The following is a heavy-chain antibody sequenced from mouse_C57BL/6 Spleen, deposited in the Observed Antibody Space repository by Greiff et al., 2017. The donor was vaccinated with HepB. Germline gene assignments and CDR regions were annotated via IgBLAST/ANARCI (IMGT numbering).Heavy chain of an antibody. CDR1: GYSITSGYY. V-gene: IGHV3-6*01. CDR3: ARQEFSTTVVADYYAMDY. Sequence: EVQRVESGPGLVKPSQSLSLTCSVTGYSITSGYYWNWIRQFPGNKLEWMGYISYDGSNNYNPSLKNRISITRDTSKNQFFLKLNSVTTEDTATYYCARQEFSTTVVADYYAMDYWGQGTSGTVSS. CDR2: ISYDGSN. J-gene: IGHJ4*01. D-gene: IGHD1-1*01.